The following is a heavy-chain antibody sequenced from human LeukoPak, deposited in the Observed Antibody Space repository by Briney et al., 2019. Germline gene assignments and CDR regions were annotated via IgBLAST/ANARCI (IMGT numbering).Heavy chain of an antibody. Sequence: GASVKVSCKASGYTFTDYYMHWVRQAPGQGIEWVGRIIPNSGGTNYAQKFQGRVTMTRDTSISTAYMELSSLRSDDTAFYYCARAPPNSGSYYRLHSWFDPWGQGALVTVSS. CDR1: GYTFTDYY. D-gene: IGHD3-10*01. V-gene: IGHV1-2*06. CDR2: IIPNSGGT. CDR3: ARAPPNSGSYYRLHSWFDP. J-gene: IGHJ5*02.